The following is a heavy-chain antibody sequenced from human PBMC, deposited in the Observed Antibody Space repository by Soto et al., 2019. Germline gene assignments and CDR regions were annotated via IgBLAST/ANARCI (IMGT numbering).Heavy chain of an antibody. J-gene: IGHJ6*03. V-gene: IGHV3-48*01. CDR1: GFTFSSYS. D-gene: IGHD1-1*01. Sequence: EVQLVESGGGLVQPGGSLRLSCAASGFTFSSYSMNWVRQAPGKGLEWVSYISSSSSTIYYADSVKGRFTISRDNAKNSLYLQMNSLRAEDTAVYYCARGTTQNYYYYYMDVWGKGTTVTVSS. CDR3: ARGTTQNYYYYYMDV. CDR2: ISSSSSTI.